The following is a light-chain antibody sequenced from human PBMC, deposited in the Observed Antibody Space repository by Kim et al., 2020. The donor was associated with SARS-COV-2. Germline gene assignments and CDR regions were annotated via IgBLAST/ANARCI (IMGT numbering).Light chain of an antibody. CDR2: DAS. Sequence: DIQMTQSPSSLSASVGDRVTITCQASQDIRNFLNWFQHKPGKAPKLLIYDASTLAAGVPSRFSGSGSGTDFTFTISSLQPEDIATYYCQHFDSLPYTFGQGTKLEIK. CDR1: QDIRNF. CDR3: QHFDSLPYT. J-gene: IGKJ2*01. V-gene: IGKV1-33*01.